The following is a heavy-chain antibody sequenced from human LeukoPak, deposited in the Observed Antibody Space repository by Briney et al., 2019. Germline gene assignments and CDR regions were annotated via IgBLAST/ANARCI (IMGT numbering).Heavy chain of an antibody. D-gene: IGHD3-9*01. Sequence: GGSLRLSCAASGFTFSSYGMSCVRRAPGKGLEWVSAISATGGSTYYADSVKGRFTISRDNSKNTLYLQVNSLRAEDTAVYYCAKFYDILTGYWPFDYWGQGTLVTVSS. V-gene: IGHV3-23*01. CDR2: ISATGGST. J-gene: IGHJ4*02. CDR3: AKFYDILTGYWPFDY. CDR1: GFTFSSYG.